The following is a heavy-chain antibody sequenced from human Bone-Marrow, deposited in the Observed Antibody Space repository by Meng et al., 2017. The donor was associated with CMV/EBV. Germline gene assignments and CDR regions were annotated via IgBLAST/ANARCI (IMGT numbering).Heavy chain of an antibody. CDR1: GFTFDDYA. CDR2: IYSGGSST. J-gene: IGHJ4*02. Sequence: GGSLRLSCAASGFTFDDYAMHWVRQAPGKGLEWVSVIYSGGSSTYYADSVKGRFTISRDNSKNTLYMQMNGLRAEDTAVYNCAKDRGAGGDFDYWGQGTLVTVSS. CDR3: AKDRGAGGDFDY. D-gene: IGHD3-16*01. V-gene: IGHV3-23*03.